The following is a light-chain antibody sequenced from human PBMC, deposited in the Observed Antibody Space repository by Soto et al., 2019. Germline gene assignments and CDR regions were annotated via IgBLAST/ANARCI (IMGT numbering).Light chain of an antibody. J-gene: IGLJ1*01. V-gene: IGLV2-23*02. CDR2: EVS. CDR1: SSDVGSSNL. CDR3: CSYAGSSTHV. Sequence: QSALTQPASVSGSPGQSITFSCTGTSSDVGSSNLVSRYQQHPGKAPKLLIYEVSKRPSGVSNRFSGSKSGNTASLTISGLQAEDEADYYCCSYAGSSTHVFGTGTKLTVL.